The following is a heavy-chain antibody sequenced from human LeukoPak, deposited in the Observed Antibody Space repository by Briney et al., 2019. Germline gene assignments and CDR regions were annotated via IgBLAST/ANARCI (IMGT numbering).Heavy chain of an antibody. V-gene: IGHV1-18*01. J-gene: IGHJ4*02. D-gene: IGHD3-3*01. Sequence: GASVKVSCKASGYTFTSYGISWVRQAPGQGLEWMGWISAYNGNTNYAQKLQGRATMTTDTSTSTAYMELRSLRSDDTAVYYCARDAAEYDFWSGYYTGILGYWGQGTLVTVSS. CDR3: ARDAAEYDFWSGYYTGILGY. CDR1: GYTFTSYG. CDR2: ISAYNGNT.